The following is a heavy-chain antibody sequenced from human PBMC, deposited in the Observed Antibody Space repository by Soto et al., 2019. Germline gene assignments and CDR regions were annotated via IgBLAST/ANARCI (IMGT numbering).Heavy chain of an antibody. Sequence: QVQLVQSGAEVKKPGASVKVSCKASGYTFTSYDINWMRQATGQGLEWMGWMNPNSGNTGHAQRFQGRVTMTRNTSISTAYMELSSLRSEDTAVYYCARYYRNYDSYNYYGMDVWGQGTTVTVSS. V-gene: IGHV1-8*01. CDR2: MNPNSGNT. J-gene: IGHJ6*02. CDR1: GYTFTSYD. D-gene: IGHD4-4*01. CDR3: ARYYRNYDSYNYYGMDV.